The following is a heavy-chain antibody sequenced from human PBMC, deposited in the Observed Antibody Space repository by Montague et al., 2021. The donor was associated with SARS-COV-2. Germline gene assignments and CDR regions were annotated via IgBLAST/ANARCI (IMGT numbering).Heavy chain of an antibody. CDR3: ARHEAMIVVGPLGVFDY. CDR2: IYYSGST. J-gene: IGHJ4*02. V-gene: IGHV4-39*01. D-gene: IGHD3-22*01. Sequence: SETLSLTCTVSGGSISSSSYYWGWIRQPPGKGLEWIGNIYYSGSTDYDPSLKSRVTMSVDTSKNQFSLKLSSVTAADTAVCYCARHEAMIVVGPLGVFDYWGQGTLVTVSS. CDR1: GGSISSSSYY.